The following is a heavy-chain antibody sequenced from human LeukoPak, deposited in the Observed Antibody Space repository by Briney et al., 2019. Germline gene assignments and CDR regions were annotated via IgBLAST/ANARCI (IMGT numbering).Heavy chain of an antibody. CDR1: GYSISGGFY. CDR2: IHHSGST. D-gene: IGHD1-26*01. CDR3: ARSWWELPQYFQH. J-gene: IGHJ1*01. Sequence: SETLSLTCTVSGYSISGGFYWGWIRQPPGKGLEWIGSIHHSGSTYYNPSLKSRVTVSVDTSKNQFSLKLSSVTAADTAVYYCARSWWELPQYFQHWGQGTLVTVSS. V-gene: IGHV4-38-2*02.